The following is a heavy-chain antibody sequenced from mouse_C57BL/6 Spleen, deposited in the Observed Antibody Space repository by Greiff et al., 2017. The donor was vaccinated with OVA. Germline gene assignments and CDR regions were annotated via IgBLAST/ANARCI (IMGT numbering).Heavy chain of an antibody. J-gene: IGHJ1*03. V-gene: IGHV7-3*01. CDR1: GFTFTDYY. CDR2: IRNKANGYTT. Sequence: EVQGVESGGGLVQPGGSLSLSCAASGFTFTDYYMSWVRQPPGKALEWLGFIRNKANGYTTEYSASVQGRFTISRDNTHSTLYLQMTALRADDSATCYGAIYKELRRYFDVRGTGTPVTVSS. CDR3: AIYKELRRYFDV. D-gene: IGHD1-1*01.